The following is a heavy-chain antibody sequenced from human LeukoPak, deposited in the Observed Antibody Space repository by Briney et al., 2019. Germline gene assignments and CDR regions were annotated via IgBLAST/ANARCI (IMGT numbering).Heavy chain of an antibody. Sequence: SETLSLTCTVSGGFISTYYWSWIRQPPGKGLEWIGYIDYSGSTNYNPSLKSRVTISVDTSKNQFSLKLSSVTAADTAVYSCARWNEGLDYWGQGTLVTVSS. CDR1: GGFISTYY. CDR2: IDYSGST. V-gene: IGHV4-59*01. D-gene: IGHD1-1*01. J-gene: IGHJ4*02. CDR3: ARWNEGLDY.